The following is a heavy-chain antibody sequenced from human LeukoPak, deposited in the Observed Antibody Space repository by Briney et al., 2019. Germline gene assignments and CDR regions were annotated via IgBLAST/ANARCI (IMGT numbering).Heavy chain of an antibody. D-gene: IGHD5-24*01. Sequence: ASVKVSCKASGYTFTGYYMHWVRQAPGQGLEWMGWINPNSGGTNYAQKFQGRVTMTRDTSISTAYMELSRLRSDDTAVYYCARGRRDGYNPTNWFDPWGQGTLVTVPS. J-gene: IGHJ5*02. V-gene: IGHV1-2*02. CDR2: INPNSGGT. CDR3: ARGRRDGYNPTNWFDP. CDR1: GYTFTGYY.